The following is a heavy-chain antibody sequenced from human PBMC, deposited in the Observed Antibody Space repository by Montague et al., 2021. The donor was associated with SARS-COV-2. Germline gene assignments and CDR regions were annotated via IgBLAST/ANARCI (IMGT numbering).Heavy chain of an antibody. CDR1: GFTFNNYA. D-gene: IGHD3-16*01. V-gene: IGHV3-23*01. J-gene: IGHJ4*02. CDR3: ARHLGAISSR. CDR2: VGGSGATT. Sequence: SLRLSCAASGFTFNNYAMSWVRPAPGKGLEWVSTVGGSGATTYYADSVKGRFTISRDNSKTTVYLQMNYLRVEDTAVYYCARHLGAISSRWGQGTLVTVS.